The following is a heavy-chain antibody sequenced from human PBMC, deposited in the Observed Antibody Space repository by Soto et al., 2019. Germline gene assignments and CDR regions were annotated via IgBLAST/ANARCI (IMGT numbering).Heavy chain of an antibody. V-gene: IGHV4-59*01. J-gene: IGHJ4*02. CDR2: VYFNGNT. CDR3: ASVTFGGVVLAH. CDR1: AASFSKYY. Sequence: SETLSLTCTVSAASFSKYYWTWIRQPPGKGLEWIGYVYFNGNTNYNPSLKRRVSISIDTSKNQISLTLNSVTTADTAVYYCASVTFGGVVLAHWGQGTLVTVSS. D-gene: IGHD3-16*01.